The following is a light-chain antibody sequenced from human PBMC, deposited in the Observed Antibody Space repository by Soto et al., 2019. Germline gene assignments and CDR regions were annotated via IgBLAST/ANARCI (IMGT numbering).Light chain of an antibody. V-gene: IGKV1-39*01. J-gene: IGKJ5*01. CDR3: QQTYTSPESP. CDR1: QTISLW. CDR2: GQX. Sequence: IDVTQKQSSLAASLGDRVTIPXRARQTISLWFAWYQQQPAXXTNLXXXGQXYLKRAVPTRFIGSGSGKDFTLTISSLQPEAFAMYYCQQTYTSPESPFGQGTLL.